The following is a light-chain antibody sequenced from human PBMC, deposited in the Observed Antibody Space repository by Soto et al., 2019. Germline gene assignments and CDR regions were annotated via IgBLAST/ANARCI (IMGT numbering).Light chain of an antibody. CDR3: SSYTSNNFVI. J-gene: IGLJ2*01. Sequence: QSALTQPASVSGSPGQSITISCTGSSSDIGDYNYVSWYKQHPGKAPKLMIYDVSNRPSGVSNRFSGSNSGNTASLTISGLQAEDEDDYYCSSYTSNNFVIFGGGTKLTVL. CDR1: SSDIGDYNY. CDR2: DVS. V-gene: IGLV2-14*03.